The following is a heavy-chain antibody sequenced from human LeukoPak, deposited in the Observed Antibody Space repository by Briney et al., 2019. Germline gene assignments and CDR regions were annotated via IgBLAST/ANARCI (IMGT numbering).Heavy chain of an antibody. Sequence: SETLSLTCTVSGGSISSYYWSWIRQPAGKGLEWIGRIYTSRSTNYNPSLKSRVTMSVDTSKNQFSLKLSSVTAADTAVYYCAASRSRGHYYYMDVWGKGTTVTVSS. V-gene: IGHV4-4*07. CDR2: IYTSRST. D-gene: IGHD3-10*01. J-gene: IGHJ6*03. CDR3: AASRSRGHYYYMDV. CDR1: GGSISSYY.